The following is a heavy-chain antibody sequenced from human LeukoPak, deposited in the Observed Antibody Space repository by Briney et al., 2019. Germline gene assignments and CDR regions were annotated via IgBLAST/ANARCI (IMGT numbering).Heavy chain of an antibody. V-gene: IGHV1-69*13. Sequence: ASVKVSCKASGYTFTGYYMHWVRQAPGQGLEWMGGIIPIFGTANYAQKFQGRVTITADESTSTAYMELSSLRSEDTAVYYCASWYYYDSSGSLPGQDLHNWFDPWGQGTLVTVSS. CDR1: GYTFTGYY. CDR3: ASWYYYDSSGSLPGQDLHNWFDP. D-gene: IGHD3-22*01. J-gene: IGHJ5*02. CDR2: IIPIFGTA.